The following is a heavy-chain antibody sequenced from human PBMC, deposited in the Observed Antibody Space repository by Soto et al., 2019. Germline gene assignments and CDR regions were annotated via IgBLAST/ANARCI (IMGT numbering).Heavy chain of an antibody. CDR2: INPSGGST. J-gene: IGHJ6*02. CDR1: GYTFTSYY. D-gene: IGHD2-15*01. Sequence: VKVSCKASGYTFTSYYMHRVRQAPGQGLEWMGIINPSGGSTSYAQKFQGRVTMTRDTSTSTVYMELSSLRSEDTAVYHCAREADIVVVVAALPYYYYGMDVWGQGTTVTVSS. CDR3: AREADIVVVVAALPYYYYGMDV. V-gene: IGHV1-46*01.